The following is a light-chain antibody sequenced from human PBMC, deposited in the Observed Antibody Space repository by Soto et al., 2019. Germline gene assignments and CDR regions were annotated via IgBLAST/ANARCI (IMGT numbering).Light chain of an antibody. Sequence: QSALTQPASVSGSPGQSITISCTGTSDVGGCNNVSWYQQHPGKDPTLMMYEVSNRPSGVSNRFSGSKSGNTASLTISGLQAEDEADYYCSSYTSSSTVVFGGGTKLTVL. CDR1: SDVGGCNN. V-gene: IGLV2-14*01. CDR3: SSYTSSSTVV. J-gene: IGLJ2*01. CDR2: EVS.